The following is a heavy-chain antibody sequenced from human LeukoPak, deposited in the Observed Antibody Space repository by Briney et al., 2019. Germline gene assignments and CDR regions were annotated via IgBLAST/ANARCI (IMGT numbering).Heavy chain of an antibody. CDR3: AKETTYYYDSSGFLGFQH. Sequence: GASVKVSCKASGGTFSSYAISWVRQAPGQGLEWMGRIIPIFGIANYAQKFQGRVTITADKSTSTAYMEPSSLRSEDTAVYYCAKETTYYYDSSGFLGFQHWGQGTLVTVSS. CDR2: IIPIFGIA. V-gene: IGHV1-69*04. D-gene: IGHD3-22*01. J-gene: IGHJ1*01. CDR1: GGTFSSYA.